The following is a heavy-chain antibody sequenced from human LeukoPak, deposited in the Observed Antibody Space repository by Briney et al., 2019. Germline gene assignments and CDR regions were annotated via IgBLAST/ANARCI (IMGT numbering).Heavy chain of an antibody. J-gene: IGHJ4*02. V-gene: IGHV3-30*01. CDR1: GFTLSNYA. Sequence: PGGSLRLSCAASGFTLSNYAMHWVRQAPGKGLQWVAGISYEAGSQFHADSVKGRFTISRDNSKSTLYLQMNSLRAEDTAVYYCARDYSTGYFYFDYWGQGTLVTVSS. D-gene: IGHD3-22*01. CDR3: ARDYSTGYFYFDY. CDR2: ISYEAGSQ.